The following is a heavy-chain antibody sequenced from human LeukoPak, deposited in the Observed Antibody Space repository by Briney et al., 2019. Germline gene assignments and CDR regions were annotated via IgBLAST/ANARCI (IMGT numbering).Heavy chain of an antibody. Sequence: GGSLRLSCAASGFTFSSYGMHWVRQAPGKGPEWVAVIWYDGSNKYYADSVKGRFTVSRDNSKNTLYLQMNSLRAEDTAVYYCAKDETRDGYNLGATDYWGQGTLVTVSS. J-gene: IGHJ4*02. CDR1: GFTFSSYG. CDR2: IWYDGSNK. V-gene: IGHV3-30*02. CDR3: AKDETRDGYNLGATDY. D-gene: IGHD5-24*01.